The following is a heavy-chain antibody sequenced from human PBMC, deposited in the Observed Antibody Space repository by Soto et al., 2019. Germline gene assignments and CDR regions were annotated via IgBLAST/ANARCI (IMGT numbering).Heavy chain of an antibody. V-gene: IGHV4-59*12. J-gene: IGHJ5*02. Sequence: LSLTCTVSGGSISSYYWSWIRQPPGKGLEWIGYIYYSGSTNYNPSLKSRVTISVDTSKNQFSLKLSSVTAADTAVYYCARVRYCSGGSCYPRFDPWGQGTLVTVSS. D-gene: IGHD2-15*01. CDR3: ARVRYCSGGSCYPRFDP. CDR2: IYYSGST. CDR1: GGSISSYY.